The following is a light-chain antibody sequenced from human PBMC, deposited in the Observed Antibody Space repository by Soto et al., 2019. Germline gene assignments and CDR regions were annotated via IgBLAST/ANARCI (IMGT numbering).Light chain of an antibody. J-gene: IGLJ1*01. Sequence: QSVLTQPPSVSGAPGQRVTISCTGSSSNIGAPSDVPWYQQFPGTAPKLLIYSNSNRPSGVPDRFSGSKSGTSASLAITGLQAEDEADYYCQSYDSSLSAYVFGTGTKLTVL. CDR1: SSNIGAPSD. CDR3: QSYDSSLSAYV. CDR2: SNS. V-gene: IGLV1-40*01.